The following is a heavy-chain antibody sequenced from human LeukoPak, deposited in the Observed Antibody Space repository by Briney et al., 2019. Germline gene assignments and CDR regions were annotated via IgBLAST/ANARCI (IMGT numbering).Heavy chain of an antibody. CDR3: SKFVYGSNWLGHFDL. D-gene: IGHD6-13*01. V-gene: IGHV3-30*18. Sequence: PGRSLRLSCVASGFSLSSYGMRWVRQAPGKGLEWVAVISFDGSKEYFADSVKGRFTISRDNSKNTVYLQMDSLRPEDTAVYFCSKFVYGSNWLGHFDLWGRGTLVTVPS. J-gene: IGHJ2*01. CDR1: GFSLSSYG. CDR2: ISFDGSKE.